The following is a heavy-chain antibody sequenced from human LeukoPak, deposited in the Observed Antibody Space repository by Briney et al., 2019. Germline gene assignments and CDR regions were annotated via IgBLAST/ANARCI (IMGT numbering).Heavy chain of an antibody. CDR3: ATDGYHYFDY. Sequence: GGSLRLSCAGTGFTFSSYAMSWVRQAPGKGLEWVSLIYNDGSRTYYADSVRGRFTISRDTSEGTVYLQMDSLRPEDTAVYYCATDGYHYFDYWGQGTLVTVSS. D-gene: IGHD5-12*01. CDR2: IYNDGSRT. V-gene: IGHV3-23*03. CDR1: GFTFSSYA. J-gene: IGHJ4*02.